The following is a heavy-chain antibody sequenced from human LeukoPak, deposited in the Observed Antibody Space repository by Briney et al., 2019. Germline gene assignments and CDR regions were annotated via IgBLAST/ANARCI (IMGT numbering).Heavy chain of an antibody. CDR1: GFTSSSYG. J-gene: IGHJ4*02. D-gene: IGHD5-24*01. CDR2: AWIDGSNK. CDR3: AKDQSGFNPYYFDY. V-gene: IGHV3-33*06. Sequence: PGRSRRLSCAASGFTSSSYGMHWVRQAPGKGLELVATAWIDGSNKYYADSVKGRFTISRDNSKNTLYLQMDSLRAEDTAVYYCAKDQSGFNPYYFDYWGQGTLVTVSS.